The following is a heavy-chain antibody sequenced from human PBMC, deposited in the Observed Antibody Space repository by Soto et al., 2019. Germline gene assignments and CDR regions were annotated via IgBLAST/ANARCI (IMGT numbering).Heavy chain of an antibody. CDR3: ARPYDSSQSPRFDY. CDR2: ISPYNGKT. Sequence: GDSVKVSCKASGYSFTTYGIFWVRQAPGQGLEWMGWISPYNGKTNYAQNLQGRVSMTTDTSTTTAYMELRSLRSDDTAVYYCARPYDSSQSPRFDYWGQGTLVTVSS. J-gene: IGHJ4*02. V-gene: IGHV1-18*01. CDR1: GYSFTTYG. D-gene: IGHD3-22*01.